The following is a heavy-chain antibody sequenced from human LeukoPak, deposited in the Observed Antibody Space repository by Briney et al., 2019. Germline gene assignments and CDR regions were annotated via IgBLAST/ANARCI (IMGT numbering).Heavy chain of an antibody. CDR2: ISYDGSNK. V-gene: IGHV3-30*18. CDR1: GFTFSRYG. J-gene: IGHJ4*02. Sequence: RSLRLSCAATGFTFSRYGMHWVRRAPGKGLEWVAQISYDGSNKHYGDSVKGRFTIARDNSKNTLFLQMNSLRGEDTAVYYCAKEGRRYFDYWGQGNLVTVST. CDR3: AKEGRRYFDY.